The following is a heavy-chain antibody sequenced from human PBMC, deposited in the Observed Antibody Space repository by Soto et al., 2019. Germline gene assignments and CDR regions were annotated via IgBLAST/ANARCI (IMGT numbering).Heavy chain of an antibody. Sequence: QVQLVESGGGVVQPGRSLRLSCAASGFTFSSYGMHWVRQAPGKGLEWVAVISYDGSNKYYADSVKGRFTISRDNSKNTLYLQMNSLRAEDTAVYYCAKLGVTRYNWCDPWGQGTLVTVSS. V-gene: IGHV3-30*18. D-gene: IGHD2-21*02. CDR3: AKLGVTRYNWCDP. CDR1: GFTFSSYG. CDR2: ISYDGSNK. J-gene: IGHJ5*02.